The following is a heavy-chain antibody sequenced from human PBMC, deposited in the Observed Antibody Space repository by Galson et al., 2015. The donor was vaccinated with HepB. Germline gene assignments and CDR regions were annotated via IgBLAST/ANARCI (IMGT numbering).Heavy chain of an antibody. V-gene: IGHV3-7*03. CDR2: IKQDGSEK. CDR1: KFTFSSYW. J-gene: IGHJ6*02. Sequence: SLRLSCAASKFTFSSYWMSWVRQAPGKGLEWVANIKQDGSEKYYVDSVKGRFTISRDNAKNSLSLQMNSLRAEDTAVYYCARYDFWNYYGLDVWGQGTTVTVSS. D-gene: IGHD3-3*01. CDR3: ARYDFWNYYGLDV.